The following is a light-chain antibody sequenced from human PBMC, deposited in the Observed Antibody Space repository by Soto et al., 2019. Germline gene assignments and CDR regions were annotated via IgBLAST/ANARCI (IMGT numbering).Light chain of an antibody. CDR3: QQCYSTPRT. CDR1: QRVSTY. CDR2: AAS. J-gene: IGKJ2*01. V-gene: IGKV1-39*01. Sequence: DIQMTQSPSSLSASVGDRVTITCRASQRVSTYLNWYQHKPEKAPKLLIYAASSLQIGVPSRFSGSGSGTDFTLTISSLQPEDFATYYGQQCYSTPRTFGQPTKRESK.